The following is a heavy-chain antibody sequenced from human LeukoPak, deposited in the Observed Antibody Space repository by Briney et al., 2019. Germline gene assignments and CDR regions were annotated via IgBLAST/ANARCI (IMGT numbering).Heavy chain of an antibody. Sequence: PGGSLRLSCAASGFTFSNAWMSWVRQAPGKGLEWVGRIKSKTDGGTTDYAAPVKGRFTISRDDSKNTLYLQMNSLKTEDTAVYYCTKHALTGIVGATPLDYWGQGTLVTVSS. J-gene: IGHJ4*02. CDR1: GFTFSNAW. V-gene: IGHV3-15*01. D-gene: IGHD1-26*01. CDR2: IKSKTDGGTT. CDR3: TKHALTGIVGATPLDY.